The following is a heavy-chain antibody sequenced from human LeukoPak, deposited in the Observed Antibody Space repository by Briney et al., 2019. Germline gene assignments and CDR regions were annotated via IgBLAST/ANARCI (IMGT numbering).Heavy chain of an antibody. D-gene: IGHD1-26*01. J-gene: IGHJ6*02. Sequence: GGSLRLSCAASGFTFSSYWMSWVRQAPGKGLEWVANIKQDGSEKYYVDSVKGRFTISRDNAKNSLYLQMDSLRAEDTAVYYCARGASPYYYYGKDVWGQGTTVTVSS. CDR3: ARGASPYYYYGKDV. CDR1: GFTFSSYW. CDR2: IKQDGSEK. V-gene: IGHV3-7*03.